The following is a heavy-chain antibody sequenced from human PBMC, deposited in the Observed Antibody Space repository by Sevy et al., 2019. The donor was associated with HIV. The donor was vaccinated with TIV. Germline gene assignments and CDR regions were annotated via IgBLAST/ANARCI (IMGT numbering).Heavy chain of an antibody. V-gene: IGHV3-7*01. CDR1: RFTFSSYW. CDR2: INQDGRAK. J-gene: IGHJ6*02. CDR3: ARVSSIYCARGYFYAMDV. D-gene: IGHD2-21*01. Sequence: GGSLRLSCAASRFTFSSYWMSWVRQAPGKGLEWVANINQDGRAKYQLDSVKGRFTISRDNAKNSLSLQMNSLRAEDSSVHFCARVSSIYCARGYFYAMDVWGQGTTVTVSS.